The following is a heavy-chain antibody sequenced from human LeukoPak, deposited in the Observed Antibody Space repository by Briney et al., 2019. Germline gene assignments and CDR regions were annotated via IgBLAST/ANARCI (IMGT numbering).Heavy chain of an antibody. Sequence: GGSLRLSCAASGLTFSNAWMSWVRQAPGKGLEWVGRIKSKTDGGTTDYAAPVKGRFTISRDDSKNTLYLQMNSLKTEETAVYYCTTDRVWSSSTPFDPWGQGTLVTVSS. CDR3: TTDRVWSSSTPFDP. V-gene: IGHV3-15*01. D-gene: IGHD6-13*01. CDR1: GLTFSNAW. CDR2: IKSKTDGGTT. J-gene: IGHJ5*02.